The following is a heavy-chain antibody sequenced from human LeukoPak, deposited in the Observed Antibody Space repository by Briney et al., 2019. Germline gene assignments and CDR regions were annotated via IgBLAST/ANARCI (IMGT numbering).Heavy chain of an antibody. D-gene: IGHD6-13*01. CDR3: ARVLTYSSSWYIFDY. CDR2: ISSSSSYI. V-gene: IGHV3-21*01. J-gene: IGHJ4*02. CDR1: GFTFSSYS. Sequence: GGSLRLSCAASGFTFSSYSMNWVRQAPGKGLEWVSSISSSSSYIYHADSVTGRFTISRDNAKNSLYLQMNSLRAEDTAVYYCARVLTYSSSWYIFDYWGQGTLVTVSS.